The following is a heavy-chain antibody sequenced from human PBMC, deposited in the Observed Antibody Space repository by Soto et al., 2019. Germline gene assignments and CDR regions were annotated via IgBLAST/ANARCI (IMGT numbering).Heavy chain of an antibody. D-gene: IGHD1-26*01. J-gene: IGHJ4*02. CDR2: IYYSGST. CDR3: ARLEYSGSYFIPVRPDHGFDY. Sequence: PSETLSLTCTVSGGSISSGCYYWSWIRQHPGKGLEWIGYIYYSGSTYYNPSLKSRVTISVDTSKNQFSLKLSSVTAADTAVYYCARLEYSGSYFIPVRPDHGFDYWGQGTLVTVSS. V-gene: IGHV4-31*03. CDR1: GGSISSGCYY.